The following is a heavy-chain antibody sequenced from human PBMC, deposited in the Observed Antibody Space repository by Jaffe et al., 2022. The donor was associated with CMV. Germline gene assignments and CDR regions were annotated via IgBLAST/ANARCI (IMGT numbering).Heavy chain of an antibody. CDR3: ANAVYCGGDCYLRGEDY. V-gene: IGHV3-23*01. CDR1: GFTFGSYA. J-gene: IGHJ4*02. D-gene: IGHD2-21*02. CDR2: ISARGDST. Sequence: EVQLLESGGGLVQPGGSLRLSCAASGFTFGSYAMTWVRQAPGKGLEWVSAISARGDSTYYADSVKGRFTISRDNSKNTLYLQMNSLRAEDTAVYYCANAVYCGGDCYLRGEDYWGQGTLVTVSS.